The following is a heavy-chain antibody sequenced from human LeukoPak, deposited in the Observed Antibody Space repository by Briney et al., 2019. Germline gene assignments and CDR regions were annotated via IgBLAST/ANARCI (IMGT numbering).Heavy chain of an antibody. D-gene: IGHD3-10*01. CDR3: AKTRGSRSYGNPDY. J-gene: IGHJ4*02. V-gene: IGHV3-23*01. CDR1: GFTFSSYA. CDR2: ISGSGVTT. Sequence: PGGSLRLSCAASGFTFSSYAMSWVRQAPGKGLDWVSTISGSGVTTYYADSVKGRFTISRDNSDNTLYLQMNSLRAEDTAIYYCAKTRGSRSYGNPDYWGQGTLVTVSS.